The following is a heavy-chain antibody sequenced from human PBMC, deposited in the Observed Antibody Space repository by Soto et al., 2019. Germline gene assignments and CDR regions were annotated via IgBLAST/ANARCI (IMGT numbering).Heavy chain of an antibody. CDR2: MNPNSGNT. CDR1: GYTFTSYD. V-gene: IGHV1-8*01. J-gene: IGHJ5*02. CDR3: ARGPQYCISTSCKSGWFDP. Sequence: QVQLVQSGAEVKKPGASVKVSCKASGYTFTSYDINWVRQATGQGLEWMGWMNPNSGNTGYAQKFQGRVTMTRNTSISTAYMELSSLRSEDTAVYYCARGPQYCISTSCKSGWFDPWGQGTLVTVSS. D-gene: IGHD2-2*01.